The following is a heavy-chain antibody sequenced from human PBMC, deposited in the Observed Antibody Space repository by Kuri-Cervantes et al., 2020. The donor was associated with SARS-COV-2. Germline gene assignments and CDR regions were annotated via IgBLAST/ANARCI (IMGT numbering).Heavy chain of an antibody. CDR2: ITGSDSAM. D-gene: IGHD3-3*01. CDR3: ARADFWSGLFDS. Sequence: GGSLRLFCTVSGDSISSNNYYWGWIRQPPGKGLEWVSYITGSDSAMYYAESVKGRFTISRDNAKNSPYLQMNSLRAEDTAVYYCARADFWSGLFDSWGQGTLVTVSS. J-gene: IGHJ4*02. CDR1: GDSISSNNYY. V-gene: IGHV3-11*04.